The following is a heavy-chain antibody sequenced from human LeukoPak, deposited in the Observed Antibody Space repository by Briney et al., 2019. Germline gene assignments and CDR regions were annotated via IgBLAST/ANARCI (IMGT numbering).Heavy chain of an antibody. J-gene: IGHJ5*02. CDR2: IYYSGTT. CDR3: ARRFLGGTFVRWFDR. CDR1: GGSISSSSYH. V-gene: IGHV4-39*01. Sequence: TTSETLSLTCTVSGGSISSSSYHWGWIRQPPGKGLEWIGSIYYSGTTYYNPSLKSRVTISVDTSKNQFSLNLSSVTAADTAVYYCARRFLGGTFVRWFDRWGQGTLVTVSS. D-gene: IGHD4-23*01.